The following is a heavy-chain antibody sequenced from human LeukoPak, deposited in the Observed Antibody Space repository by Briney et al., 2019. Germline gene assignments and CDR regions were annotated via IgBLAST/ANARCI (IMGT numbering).Heavy chain of an antibody. CDR1: GYTFTSYD. Sequence: GASVKVSCKASGYTFTSYDINWVRQAPGQGLEWMGGIIPIFGTANYAQKFQGRVTITADESTSTAYMELSSLRSEDTAVYYCAREVYDSRDPNYFDYWGQGTLVTVSS. CDR2: IIPIFGTA. D-gene: IGHD3-22*01. V-gene: IGHV1-69*13. CDR3: AREVYDSRDPNYFDY. J-gene: IGHJ4*02.